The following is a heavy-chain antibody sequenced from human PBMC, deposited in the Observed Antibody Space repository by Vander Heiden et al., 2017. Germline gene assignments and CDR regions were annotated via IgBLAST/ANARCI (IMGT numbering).Heavy chain of an antibody. CDR2: IYWDDDK. CDR1: GFSLTTSGVG. V-gene: IGHV2-5*02. J-gene: IGHJ3*02. Sequence: QITLKESGPTLVKPTQTLTLTCTLSGFSLTTSGVGVGWVRQPPGKAPDWLAVIYWDDDKYYRPSLKNRLTITKDPSKNQVVLTMTNMDPVDTATYFCAHSRTKPNAFHIWGQGTMVTVSS. CDR3: AHSRTKPNAFHI.